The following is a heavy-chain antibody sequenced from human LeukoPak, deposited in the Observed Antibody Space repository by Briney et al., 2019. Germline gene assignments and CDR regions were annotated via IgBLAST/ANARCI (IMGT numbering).Heavy chain of an antibody. J-gene: IGHJ4*02. CDR1: GGSFSGYY. CDR2: INHSGST. Sequence: SETLSLTCAVYGGSFSGYYWSWIRQPPGKGLEWIGEINHSGSTNYNPSLKSRVTISVDTSKNQFSLKLSSVTAADTAVYYCARDRIYSSSWFDYWGQGTLVTVSS. D-gene: IGHD6-13*01. V-gene: IGHV4-34*01. CDR3: ARDRIYSSSWFDY.